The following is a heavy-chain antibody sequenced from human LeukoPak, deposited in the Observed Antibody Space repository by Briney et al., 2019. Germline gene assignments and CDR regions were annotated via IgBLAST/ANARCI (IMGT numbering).Heavy chain of an antibody. CDR2: IKQDGSEK. V-gene: IGHV3-7*04. J-gene: IGHJ4*02. D-gene: IGHD6-19*01. CDR3: ARGGWSLDY. Sequence: GGSLRLSCAASGFTLSDHWMTWVRQAPGKGLERVAYIKQDGSEKYYVDSVKGRFTISRDNSKNSLYLQMNSLRAEDTAVYYCARGGWSLDYWGQGTLVTVSS. CDR1: GFTLSDHW.